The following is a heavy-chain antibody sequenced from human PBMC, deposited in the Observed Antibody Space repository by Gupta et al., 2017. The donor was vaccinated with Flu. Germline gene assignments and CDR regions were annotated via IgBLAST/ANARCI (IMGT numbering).Heavy chain of an antibody. CDR3: AKGASSGWRGSFDY. CDR2: ISNSGGGT. V-gene: IGHV3-23*01. Sequence: EVQLLESGGGLVQPGGSLRLSCAASGFTFSSYAMPWVRQAPGKGLEWVSAISNSGGGTYYADSVKGRFTISRDNSKNTLYLQMNSLRVEDTAVYYCAKGASSGWRGSFDYWGQGTLVTVSS. D-gene: IGHD6-19*01. J-gene: IGHJ4*02. CDR1: GFTFSSYA.